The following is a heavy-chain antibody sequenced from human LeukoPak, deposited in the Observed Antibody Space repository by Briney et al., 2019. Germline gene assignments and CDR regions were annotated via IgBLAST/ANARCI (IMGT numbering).Heavy chain of an antibody. D-gene: IGHD3-10*01. CDR2: VSYSSSTI. CDR3: ARDAHIVRGVNPLDY. J-gene: IGHJ4*02. V-gene: IGHV3-48*02. CDR1: GFAFSSYS. Sequence: GGSRRLSCAASGFAFSSYSMNWVRQAPGKGLEWISYVSYSSSTIYYADSVKGRFTISRDNAKNSLYLQMNSLRDEDTAVYYCARDAHIVRGVNPLDYWGQGTLVTVSS.